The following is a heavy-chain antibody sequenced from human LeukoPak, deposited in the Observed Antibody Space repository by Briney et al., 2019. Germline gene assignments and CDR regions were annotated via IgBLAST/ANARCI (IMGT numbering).Heavy chain of an antibody. V-gene: IGHV3-30*02. CDR3: AKNFPHSSGSFDY. CDR2: IRYDGSNK. J-gene: IGHJ4*02. CDR1: GFTFSTYG. Sequence: GGSLRLSCAVSGFTFSTYGMHWVRQAPGKGLEWVAFIRYDGSNKYYVDSVKGRFTISRDNSENTLYLQMDNLRAEDTAVYYCAKNFPHSSGSFDYWGQGTVVTVSS. D-gene: IGHD3-22*01.